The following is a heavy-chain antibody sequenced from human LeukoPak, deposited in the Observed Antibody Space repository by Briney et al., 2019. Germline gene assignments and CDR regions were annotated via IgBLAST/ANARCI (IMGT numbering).Heavy chain of an antibody. D-gene: IGHD3-10*01. CDR1: GFTLSSYW. J-gene: IGHJ4*02. V-gene: IGHV3-74*01. CDR3: ARVRVGAYDFEY. CDR2: TNPDGSTT. Sequence: GRSLRLSCAASGFTLSSYWMHWVRQVPGKGLVWVSRTNPDGSTTTYADSVKGRFTISRDNAKNTLYLQMNSLRAEDTAVYYCARVRVGAYDFEYWGQGTLVTVSS.